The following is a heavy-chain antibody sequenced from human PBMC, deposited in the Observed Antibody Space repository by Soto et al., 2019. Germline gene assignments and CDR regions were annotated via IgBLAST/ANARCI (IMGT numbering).Heavy chain of an antibody. CDR3: ASSPPYYDSSGYALDNWFDP. V-gene: IGHV4-4*02. J-gene: IGHJ5*02. CDR1: GGSISSSNW. CDR2: IYHSGST. D-gene: IGHD3-22*01. Sequence: PSETLSLTCAVSGGSISSSNWWSWVRQPPGKGLEWIGEIYHSGSTNYNPSLKSRVTISVDKSKSQFSLKLSSVTAADTAVYYCASSPPYYDSSGYALDNWFDPWGQGTLDTVSS.